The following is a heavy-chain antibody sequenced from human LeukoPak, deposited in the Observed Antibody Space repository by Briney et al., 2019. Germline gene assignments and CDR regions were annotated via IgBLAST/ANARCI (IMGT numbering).Heavy chain of an antibody. D-gene: IGHD6-6*01. Sequence: SVKVSSKASGGTFSSYAISWVRQAPGQGLEWMGGIIPIFGTANYAQKFQGRVTITTDESTSTAYMELSSLRSEDTAVYYCTGDSSSSYYFDYWGQGTLVTVSS. CDR1: GGTFSSYA. J-gene: IGHJ4*02. CDR2: IIPIFGTA. CDR3: TGDSSSSYYFDY. V-gene: IGHV1-69*05.